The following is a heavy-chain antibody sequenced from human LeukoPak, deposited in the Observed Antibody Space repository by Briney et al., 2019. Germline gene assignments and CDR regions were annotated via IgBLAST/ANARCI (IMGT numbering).Heavy chain of an antibody. D-gene: IGHD2-2*01. V-gene: IGHV3-48*01. Sequence: GGSLRLSCAASGFTFGSYSMNWVRQAPGKGLEWVSYISSSSSTIYYADSVKGRFTISRDNAKNSLYLQMNSLRAEDTAVYYCASGRYSTRLHYFDYWGQGTLVTVSS. CDR1: GFTFGSYS. CDR2: ISSSSSTI. J-gene: IGHJ4*02. CDR3: ASGRYSTRLHYFDY.